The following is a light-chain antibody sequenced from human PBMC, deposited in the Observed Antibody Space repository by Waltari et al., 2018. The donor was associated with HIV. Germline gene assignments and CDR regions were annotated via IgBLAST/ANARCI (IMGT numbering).Light chain of an antibody. V-gene: IGLV3-1*01. CDR1: NLGHKY. J-gene: IGLJ3*02. Sequence: SYDLTQPPSVSVSSGQTATVPCSGVNLGHKYVSWYQQRSGQSPVLVIYQETKRPPGIPERFFGSTSENTATLTINETQPLDEAHYSCQAWDSGTIVFGGGTSLTVL. CDR3: QAWDSGTIV. CDR2: QET.